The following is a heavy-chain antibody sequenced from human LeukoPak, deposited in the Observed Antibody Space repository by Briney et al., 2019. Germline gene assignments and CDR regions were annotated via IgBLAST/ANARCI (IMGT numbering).Heavy chain of an antibody. CDR1: GGSFSGYY. CDR2: INHSGST. D-gene: IGHD4-17*01. J-gene: IGHJ1*01. CDR3: ARRAVTTVTSSSPAEYFQH. Sequence: SETLSLTCAVYGGSFSGYYWSWIRQPPGKGREWLGEINHSGSTNYNPSLKSRVTISVDTSKNQFSLKLSSVTAADTAVYYCARRAVTTVTSSSPAEYFQHWGQGTLVTVSS. V-gene: IGHV4-34*01.